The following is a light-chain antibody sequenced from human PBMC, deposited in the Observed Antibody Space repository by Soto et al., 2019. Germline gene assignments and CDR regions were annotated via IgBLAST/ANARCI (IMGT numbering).Light chain of an antibody. CDR1: QSVDSSF. CDR3: QQYVSSVT. Sequence: EIVLKHSPGFLSLSPGERATLSCRASQSVDSSFFAWYQQKPGQAPRLLIYGASKRATGIPDRFSGSGSGTNFTLTISRLEPEDFAGYYCQQYVSSVTFGQGTKVEIK. V-gene: IGKV3-20*01. J-gene: IGKJ1*01. CDR2: GAS.